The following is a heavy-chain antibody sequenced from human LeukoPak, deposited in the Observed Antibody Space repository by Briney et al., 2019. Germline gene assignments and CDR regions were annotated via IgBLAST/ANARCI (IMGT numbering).Heavy chain of an antibody. Sequence: ASETLSLTCAVSGGSISTNNWWSWVRQPPGKGLEWIGEIYHSGSTNYNPSLKTRLTISVDKSKNHFSLNLTSVTAADTAVYYCARVTPNGSSSRWPQYNWFDPWGQGNLVTVSS. J-gene: IGHJ5*02. CDR1: GGSISTNNW. D-gene: IGHD6-13*01. CDR3: ARVTPNGSSSRWPQYNWFDP. CDR2: IYHSGST. V-gene: IGHV4-4*02.